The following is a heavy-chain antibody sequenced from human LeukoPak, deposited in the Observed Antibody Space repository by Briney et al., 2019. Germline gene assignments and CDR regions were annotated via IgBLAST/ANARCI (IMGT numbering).Heavy chain of an antibody. Sequence: GGSLRLSCAASGFTFSNYDMDWVRQAPGVGLEWVSAIDTAGETYYPSSVRGRFTISSANTENSYYLQMNRLRDGAAVDYYSRRATVTTGRYWYFDLWGSGTLVTVS. V-gene: IGHV3-13*01. D-gene: IGHD4-17*01. J-gene: IGHJ2*01. CDR1: GFTFSNYD. CDR2: IDTAGET. CDR3: RRATVTTGRYWYFDL.